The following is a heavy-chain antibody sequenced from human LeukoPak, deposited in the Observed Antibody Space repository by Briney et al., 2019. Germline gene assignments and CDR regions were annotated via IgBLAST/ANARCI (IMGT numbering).Heavy chain of an antibody. D-gene: IGHD6-13*01. J-gene: IGHJ4*02. CDR1: GGSISSSSYY. CDR2: IYYSGST. CDR3: ARGWGSSSWFPFDY. Sequence: SETLSLTCTVSGGSISSSSYYWGWIRQPPGKGLEWIGSIYYSGSTYYNPSLKSRVTISVDTSKNQFSLKLSSVTAADTAVYYCARGWGSSSWFPFDYWGQGTLVTVSS. V-gene: IGHV4-39*07.